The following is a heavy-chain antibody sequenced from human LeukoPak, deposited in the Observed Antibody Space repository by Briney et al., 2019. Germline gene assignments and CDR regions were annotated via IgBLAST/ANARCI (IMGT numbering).Heavy chain of an antibody. CDR1: GFTFSSYA. CDR2: ISGSGGST. J-gene: IGHJ4*02. Sequence: GGSLRLSCAASGFTFSSYAMSWVRQAPGKGLEWVSAISGSGGSTYYADSVKGRFTISRDNSKNTLYLQMNSLRAEDTAVYYCAKSSYCSSTSCSYYFDYWGQGTLVIVSS. CDR3: AKSSYCSSTSCSYYFDY. D-gene: IGHD2-2*01. V-gene: IGHV3-23*01.